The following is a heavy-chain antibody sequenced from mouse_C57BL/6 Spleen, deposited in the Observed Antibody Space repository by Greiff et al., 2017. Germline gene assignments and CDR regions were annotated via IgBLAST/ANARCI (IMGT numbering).Heavy chain of an antibody. J-gene: IGHJ3*01. V-gene: IGHV1-55*01. D-gene: IGHD2-5*01. CDR3: ARIGSYYSNPWFAY. CDR1: GYTFTSYW. CDR2: IYPGSGST. Sequence: QVQLQQSGAELVKPGASVKMSCKASGYTFTSYWITWVKQRPGQGLERIGDIYPGSGSTNYNEKFKSKATLTVDTSSSTAYMQLSSLTSEDSAVYYCARIGSYYSNPWFAYWGQGTLVTVSA.